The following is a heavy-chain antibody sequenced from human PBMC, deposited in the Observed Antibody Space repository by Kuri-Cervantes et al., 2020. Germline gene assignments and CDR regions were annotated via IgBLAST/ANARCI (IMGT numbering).Heavy chain of an antibody. CDR1: GGSISSGGYY. V-gene: IGHV4-31*02. J-gene: IGHJ3*02. D-gene: IGHD3-9*01. CDR3: ARSYYDILTGYYNDAFDM. CDR2: IYYSGST. Sequence: SCTVSGGSISSGGYYWSWIRQHPGKGLEWIGYIYYSGSTYYNPSLKSRVTISVDTSKNQFSLKLSSVTAADTAVYYCARSYYDILTGYYNDAFDMWGQGTMVTVSS.